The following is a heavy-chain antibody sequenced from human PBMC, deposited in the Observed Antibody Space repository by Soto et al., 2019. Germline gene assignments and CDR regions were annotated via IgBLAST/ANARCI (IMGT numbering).Heavy chain of an antibody. CDR2: ISGSGGTT. Sequence: EEQLLESGGGLVQPGGSLRLSCAASGFTFSGSAMSWVRQAPGKGLEWVSAISGSGGTTYYADSVKGRFTISRDNSKNTLFLQMNSLRAEDTAVYYCAKGATMIMVAPLGYWGQGTLLTVSS. V-gene: IGHV3-23*01. J-gene: IGHJ4*02. CDR1: GFTFSGSA. CDR3: AKGATMIMVAPLGY. D-gene: IGHD3-22*01.